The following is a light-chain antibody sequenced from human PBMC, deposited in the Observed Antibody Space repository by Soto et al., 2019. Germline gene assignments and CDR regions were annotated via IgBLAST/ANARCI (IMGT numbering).Light chain of an antibody. CDR1: RRDVGGYNY. CDR3: SSYTISNTLPFV. CDR2: EVT. V-gene: IGLV2-14*01. Sequence: QSVLTQPASVSGSPGQSITISCTGTRRDVGGYNYVSWYQQYPGKSPKLLIYEVTHRPSGVSNRFSGSKSGNTASLTISGLQAEDEADYYWSSYTISNTLPFVFGTGTKLTVL. J-gene: IGLJ1*01.